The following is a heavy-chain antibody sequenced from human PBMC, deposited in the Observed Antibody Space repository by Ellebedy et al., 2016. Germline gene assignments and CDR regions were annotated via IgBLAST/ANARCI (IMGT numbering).Heavy chain of an antibody. J-gene: IGHJ4*02. CDR2: ISRLSNTI. CDR3: ARLAHCGGDCSADF. D-gene: IGHD2-21*02. V-gene: IGHV3-48*02. CDR1: GFTFSNYG. Sequence: GGSLRLSCAASGFTFSNYGMSWVRQAPGKGLEWVSSISRLSNTIYYTDSVKGRFTFSRDNAKSSLSLQMNSLRDEDTAVYYCARLAHCGGDCSADFWGQGTLVTVSS.